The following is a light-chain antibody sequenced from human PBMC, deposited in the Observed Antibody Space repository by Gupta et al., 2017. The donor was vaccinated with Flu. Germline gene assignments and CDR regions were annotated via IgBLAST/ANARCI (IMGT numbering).Light chain of an antibody. Sequence: GQSIATSCTGTNSESGAYNYVSWYQQPPGKLLILMNDEGSNRPPGVSTGFSGSTSGNTASLTISGLEAEDEDDYYCDSDGAVGVFGGGTKVTVL. CDR1: NSESGAYNY. V-gene: IGLV2-14*01. CDR3: DSDGAVGV. J-gene: IGLJ2*01. CDR2: EGS.